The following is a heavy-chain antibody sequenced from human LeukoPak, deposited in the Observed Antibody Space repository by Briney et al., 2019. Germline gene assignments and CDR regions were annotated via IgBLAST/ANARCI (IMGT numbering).Heavy chain of an antibody. D-gene: IGHD6-13*01. CDR3: ARQHGSSWFFDY. V-gene: IGHV4-39*01. J-gene: IGHJ4*02. CDR2: IYYSGST. Sequence: SETLSLTCTVSGGSISSHTYYWGWIRQPPGKGLEWIGTIYYSGSTYYNPSLKSRVTISVDTSKNQSSLKLSSVTAADTAVYYCARQHGSSWFFDYWGQGTLVTVSS. CDR1: GGSISSHTYY.